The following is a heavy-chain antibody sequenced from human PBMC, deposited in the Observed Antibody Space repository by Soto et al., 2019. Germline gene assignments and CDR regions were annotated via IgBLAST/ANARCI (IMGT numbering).Heavy chain of an antibody. Sequence: SVKVSCKASGGTFSSYAISWVRQAPGQGLEWMGGIIPIFGTANYAQKFQGRVTITADESTSTAYMELSSLRSEDTAVYYCAVGIAAAGIVWFDPWGQGTLVTVSS. CDR3: AVGIAAAGIVWFDP. D-gene: IGHD6-13*01. V-gene: IGHV1-69*13. J-gene: IGHJ5*02. CDR1: GGTFSSYA. CDR2: IIPIFGTA.